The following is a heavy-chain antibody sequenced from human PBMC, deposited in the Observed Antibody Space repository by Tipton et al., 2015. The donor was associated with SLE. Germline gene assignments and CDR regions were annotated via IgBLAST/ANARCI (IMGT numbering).Heavy chain of an antibody. V-gene: IGHV4-61*09. Sequence: TLSLTCTVSGGSISSGSYYWSWIRQPAGKGLEWIGYIYTSGSTNYNPSLKSRVTISVDTSKNQFSLKLSSVTAADTAVYYCATLRGVRGVMVYWGQGTLVTVSS. D-gene: IGHD3-10*01. CDR2: IYTSGST. CDR1: GGSISSGSYY. CDR3: ATLRGVRGVMVY. J-gene: IGHJ4*02.